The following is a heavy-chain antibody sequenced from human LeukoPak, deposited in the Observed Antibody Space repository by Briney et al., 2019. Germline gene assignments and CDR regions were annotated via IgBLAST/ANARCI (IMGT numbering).Heavy chain of an antibody. Sequence: PGGSLRPSCAVSGFTFSSYSMNWVRQAPGKGLEWVSYIRSSSSTIYYADSVKGRFTISTDNANNSLYLQMNSLRAEDTAVYYCARSLRNAFDIWGQGTMVTVSS. CDR1: GFTFSSYS. V-gene: IGHV3-48*01. CDR2: IRSSSSTI. J-gene: IGHJ3*02. D-gene: IGHD3-3*01. CDR3: ARSLRNAFDI.